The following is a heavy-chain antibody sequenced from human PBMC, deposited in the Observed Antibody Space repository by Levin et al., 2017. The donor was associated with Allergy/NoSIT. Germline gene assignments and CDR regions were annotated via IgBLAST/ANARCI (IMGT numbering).Heavy chain of an antibody. D-gene: IGHD1-26*01. CDR2: INSDGSTR. J-gene: IGHJ4*02. CDR1: GFTFSSHE. V-gene: IGHV3-48*03. CDR3: ASGRGAIDF. Sequence: TGGSLRLSCVASGFTFSSHEMNWVRQAPGKGLEWVSYINSDGSTRHYADSVKGRFTMSRDNAKNSLFLQMNSLRVDDTAVYYCASGRGAIDFWGQGTLVTVSS.